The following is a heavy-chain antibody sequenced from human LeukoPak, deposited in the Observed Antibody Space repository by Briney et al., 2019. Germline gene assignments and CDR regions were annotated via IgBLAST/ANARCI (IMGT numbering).Heavy chain of an antibody. Sequence: PSETLSLTCTVSGGSIRSYYWSWIRQPPGKGLEWIGYIYDSGSTNYNPSLKSRVTISVDTSKNQFSLKLSSVTAADTAVYYCARVSTTGHYTYYFDYWGQGTLVTVSS. CDR2: IYDSGST. D-gene: IGHD1-14*01. V-gene: IGHV4-59*01. CDR3: ARVSTTGHYTYYFDY. J-gene: IGHJ4*02. CDR1: GGSIRSYY.